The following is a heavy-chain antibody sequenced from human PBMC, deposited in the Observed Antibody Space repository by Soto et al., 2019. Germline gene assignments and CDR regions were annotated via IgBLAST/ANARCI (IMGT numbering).Heavy chain of an antibody. CDR2: ISGSGGST. CDR3: AKESARYCSGGSCYYDY. J-gene: IGHJ4*02. Sequence: PGGSLRLSCAASGFTFSSYTMSWVRQAPGKGLEWVSAISGSGGSTYCADSVKGRFTISRDNSKNTLYLQMNSLRAEDTAVYYCAKESARYCSGGSCYYDYWGQGTLVTVSS. D-gene: IGHD2-15*01. CDR1: GFTFSSYT. V-gene: IGHV3-23*01.